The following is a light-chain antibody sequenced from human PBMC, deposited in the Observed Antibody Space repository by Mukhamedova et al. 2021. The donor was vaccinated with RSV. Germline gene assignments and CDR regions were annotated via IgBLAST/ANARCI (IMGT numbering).Light chain of an antibody. Sequence: ASSLQSGVPSRFSGSGSGTDFTLTISSVQPEDFATYFCQQSYSYPLTFGGGTMVDIK. J-gene: IGKJ4*01. CDR2: AS. V-gene: IGKV1-13*02. CDR3: QQSYSYPLT.